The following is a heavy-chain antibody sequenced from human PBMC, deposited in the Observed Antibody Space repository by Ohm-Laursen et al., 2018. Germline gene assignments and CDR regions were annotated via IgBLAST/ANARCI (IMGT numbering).Heavy chain of an antibody. CDR3: ARDGRAGTTSYYYGMDF. J-gene: IGHJ6*02. CDR2: ISDSSTTT. Sequence: SLRLSCAASGFTFTAYPMTWVRQAPGQGLGWVSYISDSSTTTYYADSVKGRFTISRDNAKNSLYLQMNSLRAEDTAVYYCARDGRAGTTSYYYGMDFWGQGTTVTVSS. D-gene: IGHD1-1*01. V-gene: IGHV3-11*01. CDR1: GFTFTAYP.